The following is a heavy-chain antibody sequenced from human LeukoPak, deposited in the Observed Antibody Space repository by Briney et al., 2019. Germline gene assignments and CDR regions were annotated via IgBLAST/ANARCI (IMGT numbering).Heavy chain of an antibody. J-gene: IGHJ4*02. CDR1: GGSMSSYY. CDR3: ARGSQALDY. V-gene: IGHV4-4*07. Sequence: PSETLSLTCTVSGGSMSSYYWSWIRQPAGRGLEWIGRIYPSGSTNYNPSLQSRVTMSVDTSKNQFPLKLSSVSAADTAVYYCARGSQALDYWGQGTLVTVSS. CDR2: IYPSGST.